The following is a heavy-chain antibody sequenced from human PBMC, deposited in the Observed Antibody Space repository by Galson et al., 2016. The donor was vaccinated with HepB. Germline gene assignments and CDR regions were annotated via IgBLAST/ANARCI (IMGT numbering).Heavy chain of an antibody. CDR3: TRKAYGSGSYYNWGFDP. D-gene: IGHD3-10*01. CDR1: GFTFSSYG. CDR2: IWFDGSEK. V-gene: IGHV3-33*01. Sequence: SLRLSCAASGFTFSSYGMHWVRQAPGKGLEWVAVIWFDGSEKYYADSVKGRFTISRDNSKNTLYLQMNSLRVDDTAVYYFTRKAYGSGSYYNWGFDPWGEGTMVTVSS. J-gene: IGHJ5*02.